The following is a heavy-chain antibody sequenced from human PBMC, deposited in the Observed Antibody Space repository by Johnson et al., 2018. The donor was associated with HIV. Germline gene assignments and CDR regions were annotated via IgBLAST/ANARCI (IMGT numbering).Heavy chain of an antibody. V-gene: IGHV3-30*02. CDR1: GFTFSSHA. D-gene: IGHD3-10*01. J-gene: IGHJ3*02. CDR2: IRYDGSYK. Sequence: QEQLVESGGGLVQPGGSLRLSCAASGFTFSSHAMHWVRQAPGKGLEWVAFIRYDGSYKYYVDSVKGRFIISRDNSKNTLYLQINSLRGEDTAVYYCAIDMVRGVTAGGAFDIWGQGTMVTVSS. CDR3: AIDMVRGVTAGGAFDI.